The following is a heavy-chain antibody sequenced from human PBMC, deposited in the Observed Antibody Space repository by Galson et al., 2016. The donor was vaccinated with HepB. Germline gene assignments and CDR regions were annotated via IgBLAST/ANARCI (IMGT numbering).Heavy chain of an antibody. Sequence: SVKVSCKASGYTFTAYGINWIRQAPGQGLEWMGWVSGYNGNTNYAQKFQGRVTMTTDTSTSTAYMELRSLRSDDTAVYYCARAYSCGADCKYFDYWGQGTLVTVSS. CDR1: GYTFTAYG. J-gene: IGHJ4*02. D-gene: IGHD2-21*02. CDR3: ARAYSCGADCKYFDY. CDR2: VSGYNGNT. V-gene: IGHV1-18*01.